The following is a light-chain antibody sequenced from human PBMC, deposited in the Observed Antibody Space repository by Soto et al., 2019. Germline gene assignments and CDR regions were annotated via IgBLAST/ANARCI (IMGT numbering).Light chain of an antibody. Sequence: QSALTQPASVSGSPGQSITISCTGTNGDVGSYDLVSWYQRYPGEAPKLIIYEVNKRPSGISNRFSGSKSGNTASLAISGLKSEDEADYYCAAWDDGLNGWLFGGGTKVTVL. J-gene: IGLJ3*02. CDR1: NGDVGSYDL. CDR2: EVN. V-gene: IGLV2-14*02. CDR3: AAWDDGLNGWL.